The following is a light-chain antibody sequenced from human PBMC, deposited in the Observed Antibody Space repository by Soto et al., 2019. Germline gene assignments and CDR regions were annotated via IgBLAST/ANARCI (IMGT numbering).Light chain of an antibody. J-gene: IGKJ1*01. CDR2: KAS. CDR3: QQYYSYPGT. CDR1: QSISSW. Sequence: DIQMTQSPSTLSASVGDRVTITCRASQSISSWLAWYQQKPGKAPKLLIYKASSLESGLPSTFSGSGSGIEFTLTISSLQPDDFATYYCQQYYSYPGTFGQGTKVEIK. V-gene: IGKV1-5*03.